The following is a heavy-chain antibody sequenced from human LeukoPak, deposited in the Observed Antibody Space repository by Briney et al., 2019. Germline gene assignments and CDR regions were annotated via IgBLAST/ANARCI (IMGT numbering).Heavy chain of an antibody. Sequence: SPSETLSLTCAVYGGSFSGYYWSWIGQPPGKGLEGIGEFNHSGSTNYNPSLKSRVTISVDTSKNQFSLKLSSVTAADTAVYYCARGWAYYYGSGRKKALDYWGQGTLVTVSS. D-gene: IGHD3-10*01. CDR2: FNHSGST. CDR3: ARGWAYYYGSGRKKALDY. V-gene: IGHV4-34*01. J-gene: IGHJ4*02. CDR1: GGSFSGYY.